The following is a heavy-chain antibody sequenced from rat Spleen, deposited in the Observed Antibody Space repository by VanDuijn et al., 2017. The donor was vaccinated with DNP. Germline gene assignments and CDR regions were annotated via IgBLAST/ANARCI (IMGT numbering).Heavy chain of an antibody. CDR1: GYSITSNY. J-gene: IGHJ4*01. CDR3: GGYYYDGYYAMDA. CDR2: IRDSGST. D-gene: IGHD1-12*02. Sequence: EVQLQESGPGLVQPSQSLSLTCSVTGYSITSNYWGWIRKFPGNKMEWIGHIRDSGSTSYNPSPRRRISITRDTSKNQFFLQFNSVTTEETTTYYWGGYYYDGYYAMDAWGQGTSVTVSS. V-gene: IGHV3-1*01.